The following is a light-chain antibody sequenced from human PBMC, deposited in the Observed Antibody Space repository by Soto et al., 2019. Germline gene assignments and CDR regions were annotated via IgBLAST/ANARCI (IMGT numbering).Light chain of an antibody. V-gene: IGKV3-15*01. CDR3: QQYNNWPPIT. Sequence: KVFTKSPATRPVSQGERARLSCSASQSVSSNLAWYQQTPGQAPSLLIYGASTRANGIPARISGSGSGTELTLTISSLQSADFAVYYGQQYNNWPPITFGQGTRLDIK. CDR2: GAS. CDR1: QSVSSN. J-gene: IGKJ5*01.